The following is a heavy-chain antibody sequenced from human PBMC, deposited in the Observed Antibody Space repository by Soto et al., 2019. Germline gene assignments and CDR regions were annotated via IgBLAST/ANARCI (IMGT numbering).Heavy chain of an antibody. D-gene: IGHD1-7*01. CDR3: ARDSAKENWNYALYGMDV. V-gene: IGHV1-18*01. Sequence: QVQLVQSGAEVKKPGASVKVSCKASGYTFTSYCISWVRQAPGQGLEWMGWISAYNGNTNYAQKLQGRVTMTTDTSTSTAYMELRSLRSDDTAVYDCARDSAKENWNYALYGMDVWGQGTTVTVSS. CDR2: ISAYNGNT. CDR1: GYTFTSYC. J-gene: IGHJ6*02.